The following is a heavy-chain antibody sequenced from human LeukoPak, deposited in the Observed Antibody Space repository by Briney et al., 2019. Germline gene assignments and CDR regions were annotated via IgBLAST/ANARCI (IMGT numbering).Heavy chain of an antibody. J-gene: IGHJ4*02. Sequence: PSETLSLTCTVSGYSISSGYYWGWIRQPPGQGLEWIGSIYHSGSTYYNPSLKSRVTISVDTSKNQFSLKLSSVTPADTAVYFCARRRLYDSGRFDWGQGTLVTVSS. D-gene: IGHD3-10*01. CDR1: GYSISSGYY. CDR2: IYHSGST. V-gene: IGHV4-38-2*02. CDR3: ARRRLYDSGRFD.